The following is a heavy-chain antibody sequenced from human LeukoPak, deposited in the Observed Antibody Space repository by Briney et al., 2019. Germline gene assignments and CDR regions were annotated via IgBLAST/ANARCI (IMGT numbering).Heavy chain of an antibody. J-gene: IGHJ6*03. CDR3: ARAGRGYTYGCVPAELDYYYYYMDV. Sequence: SETLSLTCTVSGDSISYSNSYWGWIRQPPGKGLEWIGNIYFSGRPYSKQPRKSRVTISVDTSKNQFSLKLRSVTAADTAVYYCARAGRGYTYGCVPAELDYYYYYMDVWGKGATVTVSS. D-gene: IGHD5-18*01. CDR2: IYFSGRP. V-gene: IGHV4-39*07. CDR1: GDSISYSNSY.